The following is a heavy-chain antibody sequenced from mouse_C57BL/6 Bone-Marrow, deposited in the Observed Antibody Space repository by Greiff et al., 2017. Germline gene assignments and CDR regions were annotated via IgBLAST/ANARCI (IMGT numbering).Heavy chain of an antibody. J-gene: IGHJ2*01. CDR1: GYTFTNYW. CDR3: ARNERYYFDY. Sequence: VQLQQSGAELVRPGTSVKMSCKASGYTFTNYWIGWAKQRPGHGLEWIGDIYPGGGYTNYNEKFKGKATLTADKSSSTAYMQFSSLTSEDSAIYYCARNERYYFDYWGQGTTLTVSS. V-gene: IGHV1-63*01. CDR2: IYPGGGYT.